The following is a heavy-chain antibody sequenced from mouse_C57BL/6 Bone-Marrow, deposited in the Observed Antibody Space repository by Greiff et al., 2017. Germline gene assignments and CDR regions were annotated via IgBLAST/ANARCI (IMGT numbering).Heavy chain of an antibody. V-gene: IGHV1-64*01. CDR2: IHPNSGST. J-gene: IGHJ3*01. CDR3: ASPIGYDEEAWFAY. Sequence: QVQLQQSGAELVKPGASVKLSCKASGYTFTSYWMHWVKQRPGQGLEWIGMIHPNSGSTNYNEKFKSKATLTVDKSSSTAYMQLSSLTSEDSAVYYCASPIGYDEEAWFAYWGQGTLVTVSA. CDR1: GYTFTSYW. D-gene: IGHD2-2*01.